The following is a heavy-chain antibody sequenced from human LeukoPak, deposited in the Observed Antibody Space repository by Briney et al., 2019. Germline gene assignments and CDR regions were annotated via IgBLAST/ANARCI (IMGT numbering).Heavy chain of an antibody. CDR2: IYYSGST. V-gene: IGHV4-59*01. Sequence: SETLSLTCTVSGGSISSYYWSWIRQPPGKGLEWIGYIYYSGSTNYNPSLKSRVTISVDTSKNQFSLKLSSVTAADTAAYYCARAGYCSSTSCYVSWFDPWGQGTLVTVSS. J-gene: IGHJ5*02. CDR3: ARAGYCSSTSCYVSWFDP. D-gene: IGHD2-2*01. CDR1: GGSISSYY.